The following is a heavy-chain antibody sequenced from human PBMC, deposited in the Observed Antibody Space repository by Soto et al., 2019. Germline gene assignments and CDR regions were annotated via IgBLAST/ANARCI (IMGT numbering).Heavy chain of an antibody. CDR3: VSQRTTVPTQAYFDY. V-gene: IGHV4-39*01. Sequence: XETRSLTCTVSGGSVTNSSYYWGWIRQSPGKGLEWIGIVYYRGRSYSKSSVKSRVTISVDTSKNRFSLSLNSVTASDTAVYFCVSQRTTVPTQAYFDYWGPGALVTVSS. D-gene: IGHD4-17*01. CDR1: GGSVTNSSYY. J-gene: IGHJ4*02. CDR2: VYYRGRS.